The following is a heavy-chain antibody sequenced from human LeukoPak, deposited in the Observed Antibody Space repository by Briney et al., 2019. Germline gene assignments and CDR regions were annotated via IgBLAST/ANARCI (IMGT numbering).Heavy chain of an antibody. D-gene: IGHD6-6*01. CDR3: ARGRLAARAFYYYYYYMDV. V-gene: IGHV3-7*01. J-gene: IGHJ6*03. CDR2: IKQDGSEK. CDR1: GFTFSSYW. Sequence: PGGSLRLSCAASGFTFSSYWMSWVRQAPGKGLEWVANIKQDGSEKYYVDSVKGRFTISRDNAKNSLYLQMNSLRAEDTAVYYCARGRLAARAFYYYYYYMDVWGKGTTVTVSS.